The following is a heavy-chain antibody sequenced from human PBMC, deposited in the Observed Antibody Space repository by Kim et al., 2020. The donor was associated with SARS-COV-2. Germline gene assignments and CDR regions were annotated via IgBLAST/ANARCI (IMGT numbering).Heavy chain of an antibody. J-gene: IGHJ5*02. V-gene: IGHV1-3*01. CDR2: INAGNGNT. Sequence: ASVKVSCKASGYTFTSYAMHWVRQAPGQRLEWMGWINAGNGNTKYSQKFQGRVTITRDTSASTAYMELSSLRSEDTAVYYCARDHPIAVAGTGPSNWFDPWGQGTLVTVSS. D-gene: IGHD6-19*01. CDR3: ARDHPIAVAGTGPSNWFDP. CDR1: GYTFTSYA.